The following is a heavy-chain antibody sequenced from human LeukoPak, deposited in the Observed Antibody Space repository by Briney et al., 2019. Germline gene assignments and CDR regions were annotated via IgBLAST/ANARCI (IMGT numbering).Heavy chain of an antibody. V-gene: IGHV3-9*01. CDR2: ISWNSGSI. CDR1: GFTFDDYA. D-gene: IGHD4-17*01. Sequence: GGSLRLSCAASGFTFDDYAMHWVRQAPGKGLEWVSGISWNSGSIGYADSVKGRFTISRDNSKNTLYLQMNSLRAEDTAVYYCAKSLTTVYYYYYMDVWGKGTTVTVSS. CDR3: AKSLTTVYYYYYMDV. J-gene: IGHJ6*03.